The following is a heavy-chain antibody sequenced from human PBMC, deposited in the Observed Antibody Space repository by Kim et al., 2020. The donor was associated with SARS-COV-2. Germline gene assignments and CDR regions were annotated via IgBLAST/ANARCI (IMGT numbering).Heavy chain of an antibody. CDR1: GGSFSGYY. J-gene: IGHJ5*02. D-gene: IGHD2-2*01. V-gene: IGHV4-34*01. Sequence: SETLSLTCAVYGGSFSGYYWSWIRQPPGKGLEWIGEINHSGSTNYNPTLKSRVTISVDTSKNQFSLKLSSVTAADTAVYYCARGLNRLGSTSRPFDPWGQGTLVTVSS. CDR2: INHSGST. CDR3: ARGLNRLGSTSRPFDP.